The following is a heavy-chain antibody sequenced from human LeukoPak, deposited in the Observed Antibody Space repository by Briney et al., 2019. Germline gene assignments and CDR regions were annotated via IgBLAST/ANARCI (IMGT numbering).Heavy chain of an antibody. CDR1: GCTFTGYY. CDR3: ARVADYGDYDGIDY. V-gene: IGHV1-2*02. Sequence: ASVKVSCKASGCTFTGYYMHWVRQAPGQGLEWMGWINPNSGGTNYAQKFQGRVTMTRDTSISTAYMELSRLRSDDTAVYYCARVADYGDYDGIDYWGQGTLVTVSS. J-gene: IGHJ4*02. CDR2: INPNSGGT. D-gene: IGHD4-17*01.